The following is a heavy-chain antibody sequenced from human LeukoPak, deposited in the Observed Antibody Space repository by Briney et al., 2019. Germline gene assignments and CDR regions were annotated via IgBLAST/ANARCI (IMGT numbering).Heavy chain of an antibody. D-gene: IGHD2-15*01. J-gene: IGHJ4*02. CDR3: ARHGNIVVVVAATAFDY. Sequence: SETLSLTCAVYGGSFSGYYWSWIRQPPGKGLEWIGEINHSGSANYNPSLKSRVTIFVDTSKNQFSLRLSSVTAADTAVYYCARHGNIVVVVAATAFDYWGQGTLVTVSS. CDR1: GGSFSGYY. V-gene: IGHV4-34*01. CDR2: INHSGSA.